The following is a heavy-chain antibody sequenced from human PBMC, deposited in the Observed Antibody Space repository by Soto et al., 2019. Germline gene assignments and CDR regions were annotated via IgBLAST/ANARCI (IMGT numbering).Heavy chain of an antibody. J-gene: IGHJ6*02. CDR1: GGSISSYY. V-gene: IGHV4-4*07. D-gene: IGHD6-13*01. Sequence: PPETLSLTCSFSGGSISSYYWSWIRQPAGKGLEWIGRIYTSGGTNYNPSLKSRVTMSVDTSKKQFYLKLTSVTAADTAIYYCALGAAAGVDYGMGGWGLGTTVTVSS. CDR3: ALGAAAGVDYGMGG. CDR2: IYTSGGT.